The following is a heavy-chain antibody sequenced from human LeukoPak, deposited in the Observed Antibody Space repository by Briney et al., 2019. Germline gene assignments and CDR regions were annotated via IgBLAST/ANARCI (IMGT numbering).Heavy chain of an antibody. CDR1: GGSVSSGSYY. Sequence: SETLSLTCTVSGGSVSSGSYYWSWVRQPPGKGLEWIGYIYYSGSTNYNPSLKSRVTISVDTSKNQFSLKLSSVTAADTAVYYCARDGRLAYWGQGTLVTVSS. D-gene: IGHD6-6*01. CDR2: IYYSGST. CDR3: ARDGRLAY. V-gene: IGHV4-61*01. J-gene: IGHJ4*02.